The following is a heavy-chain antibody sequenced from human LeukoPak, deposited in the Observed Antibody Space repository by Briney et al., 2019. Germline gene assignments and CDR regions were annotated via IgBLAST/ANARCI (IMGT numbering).Heavy chain of an antibody. J-gene: IGHJ5*02. CDR2: IYHSGST. CDR3: AREYNSAWYYNWFDP. V-gene: IGHV4-4*02. Sequence: SGTLSLTCAVSGGSISSSNWWTWVRQSPGKGLEWIGEIYHSGSTYYNPSLMSRVTISVDTSKNQFSLKLTSVTAADTAVYYCAREYNSAWYYNWFDPWGQGTLVTVSS. CDR1: GGSISSSNW. D-gene: IGHD6-19*01.